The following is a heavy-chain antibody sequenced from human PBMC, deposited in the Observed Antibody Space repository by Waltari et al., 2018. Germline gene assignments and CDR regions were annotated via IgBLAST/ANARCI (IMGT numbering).Heavy chain of an antibody. CDR1: GAPMTNYY. J-gene: IGHJ3*01. CDR3: ARAQEGHDAFDF. CDR2: VFTDGKP. V-gene: IGHV4-4*07. Sequence: QVQLQESGPGLVKPSETLSLTCSVSGAPMTNYYWSWIRLPAGRGLEWIGRVFTDGKPHYAASLRSRVTMSMDTSKDQFSLKLTSVTAADTALYYCARAQEGHDAFDFWGQGTMVTVSS.